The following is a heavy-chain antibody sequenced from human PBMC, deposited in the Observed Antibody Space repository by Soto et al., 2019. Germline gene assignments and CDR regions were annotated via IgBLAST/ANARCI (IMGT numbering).Heavy chain of an antibody. V-gene: IGHV1-69*04. CDR2: IIPILGIA. CDR3: ARDPPYSSGWYGY. Sequence: ASVKVSCKASGGTFSSYTISWVRQAPGQGLEWMGRIIPILGIANYAQKFQGRVTITADKSTSTAYMELSSLRSEDTAVYYCARDPPYSSGWYGYWGQGTLVTVSS. CDR1: GGTFSSYT. J-gene: IGHJ4*02. D-gene: IGHD6-19*01.